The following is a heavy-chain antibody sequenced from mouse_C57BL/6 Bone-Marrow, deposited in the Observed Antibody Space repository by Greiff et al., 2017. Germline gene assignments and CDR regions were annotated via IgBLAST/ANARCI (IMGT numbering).Heavy chain of an antibody. CDR2: IYPRSGNT. V-gene: IGHV1-81*01. CDR3: ARKKGYYGSNWYFDV. D-gene: IGHD1-1*01. CDR1: GYTFTSYG. Sequence: LVESGAELARPGASVKLSCKASGYTFTSYGISWVKQRTGQGLEWIGEIYPRSGNTYYNEKFKGKATLTADKSSSTAYMELRSLTSEDSAVYFCARKKGYYGSNWYFDVWGTGTTVTVSS. J-gene: IGHJ1*03.